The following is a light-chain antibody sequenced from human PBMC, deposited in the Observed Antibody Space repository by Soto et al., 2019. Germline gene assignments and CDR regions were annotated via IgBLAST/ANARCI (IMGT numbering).Light chain of an antibody. Sequence: DFQMTQSPSSLSASVGDTVTLTCRASQGFTNYLAWYQQKPGKAPKLLIYAASTLQSGVPPRFSGSGSGTHFTLTISSPQPEDAATYYCQKYNTAPYTFGQRTRLEIK. CDR3: QKYNTAPYT. V-gene: IGKV1-27*01. CDR1: QGFTNY. J-gene: IGKJ5*01. CDR2: AAS.